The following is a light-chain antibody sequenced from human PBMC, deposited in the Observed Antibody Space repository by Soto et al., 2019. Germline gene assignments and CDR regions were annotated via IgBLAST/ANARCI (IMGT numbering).Light chain of an antibody. J-gene: IGKJ4*01. CDR2: GAS. CDR3: QQRYNWPLT. Sequence: EIVLTQSPATLSLSPGERATVSCRASQSISSSLAWYQQKPGQAPRLLIYGASNGAAGIPARFSGTGSGTDFTLTISSLEPDDFAVYYCQQRYNWPLTFGGGTKVDIK. CDR1: QSISSS. V-gene: IGKV3-11*01.